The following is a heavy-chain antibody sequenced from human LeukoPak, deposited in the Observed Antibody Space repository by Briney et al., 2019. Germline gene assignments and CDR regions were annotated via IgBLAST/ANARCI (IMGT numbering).Heavy chain of an antibody. J-gene: IGHJ4*02. Sequence: GGSLRLSCAASGFTFSSYAMHWVRQAPGKGLEWVAVISYDGSNKYYADSVKGRFTISRDNSKNTLYLQMNSLRAEDTAVYYCARDSLQLSFDYWGQGTLVTVSS. D-gene: IGHD1-1*01. CDR1: GFTFSSYA. CDR2: ISYDGSNK. CDR3: ARDSLQLSFDY. V-gene: IGHV3-30-3*01.